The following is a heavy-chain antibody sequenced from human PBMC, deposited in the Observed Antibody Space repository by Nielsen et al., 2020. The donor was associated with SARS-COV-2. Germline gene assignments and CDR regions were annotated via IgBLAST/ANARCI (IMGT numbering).Heavy chain of an antibody. CDR3: ARWRTYGNGWDF. D-gene: IGHD6-19*01. CDR1: GYTFSNFG. J-gene: IGHJ4*02. CDR2: ISGFNGNT. Sequence: ASVKVSCKASGYTFSNFGLSWVRQAPGRGLEWIRWISGFNGNTNYLQKFKGRVTMTTHSSTGTVYMELRSLRADDTAIYYCARWRTYGNGWDFWGQGTLVTVSS. V-gene: IGHV1-18*01.